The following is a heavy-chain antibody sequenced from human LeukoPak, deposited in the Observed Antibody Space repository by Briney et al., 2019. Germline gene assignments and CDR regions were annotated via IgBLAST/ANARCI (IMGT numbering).Heavy chain of an antibody. CDR1: GFAFTTYG. CDR2: LWHDGTMK. V-gene: IGHV3-33*01. Sequence: GRSLRLSCAVSGFAFTTYGIHWVREAAGHGLGDWAILWHDGTMKYYADSVKGRFTISRDNSKNTVSLQMNSLRAEDTAVYYCARDLHSNNSNPGWFDPWGQGTLVTVSS. CDR3: ARDLHSNNSNPGWFDP. D-gene: IGHD4-11*01. J-gene: IGHJ5*02.